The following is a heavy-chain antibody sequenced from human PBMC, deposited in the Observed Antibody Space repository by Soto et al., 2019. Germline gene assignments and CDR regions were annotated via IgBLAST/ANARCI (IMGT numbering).Heavy chain of an antibody. Sequence: GASVKVSCKASGYTFTSYGISWVRQAPGQGLEWMGWISAYNGNTNYAQKLQGRVTMTTDTSTSTAYMELRSLRSDDTAVYYCARDQSGYSGYDIAADWFDPWGQGTLVTVSS. D-gene: IGHD5-12*01. V-gene: IGHV1-18*01. CDR1: GYTFTSYG. CDR2: ISAYNGNT. J-gene: IGHJ5*02. CDR3: ARDQSGYSGYDIAADWFDP.